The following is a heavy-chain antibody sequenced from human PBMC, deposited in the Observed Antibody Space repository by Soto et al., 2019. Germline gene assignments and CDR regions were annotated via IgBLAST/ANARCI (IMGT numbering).Heavy chain of an antibody. V-gene: IGHV1-8*01. CDR2: MNPNSGNT. CDR3: ARGLLRYFDHLPDY. CDR1: GYTFTSYD. J-gene: IGHJ4*02. D-gene: IGHD3-9*01. Sequence: QVQLVQSGAEVKKTGASVKVSCKASGYTFTSYDINWVRQATGQGLEWMGWMNPNSGNTGYAQKFQGRVTMTRNTSISTAYMELSSLRSEDTAVYYCARGLLRYFDHLPDYWGQGTLVTVSS.